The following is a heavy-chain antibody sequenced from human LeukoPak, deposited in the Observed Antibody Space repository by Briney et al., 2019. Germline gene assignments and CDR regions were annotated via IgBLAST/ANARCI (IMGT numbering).Heavy chain of an antibody. V-gene: IGHV5-51*01. CDR2: IYPGDSDT. CDR3: ARGYDYVWGSYRSNYFDY. D-gene: IGHD3-16*02. CDR1: GHSFTSYW. Sequence: GESLKISCKGSGHSFTSYWIGWVRQMPGKGLEWMGIIYPGDSDTRYSPPFQGQVTISADKSISTAYLQWSSLKASDTAMYYCARGYDYVWGSYRSNYFDYWGQGTLVTVSS. J-gene: IGHJ4*02.